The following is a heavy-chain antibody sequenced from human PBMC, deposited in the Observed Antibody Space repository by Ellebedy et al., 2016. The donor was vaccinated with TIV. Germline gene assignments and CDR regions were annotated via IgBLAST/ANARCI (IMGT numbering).Heavy chain of an antibody. CDR1: GYSFTSYW. D-gene: IGHD2-15*01. V-gene: IGHV5-10-1*01. CDR3: ARHNADYEDIVVVVAATDFDY. J-gene: IGHJ4*02. CDR2: IDPSDSYT. Sequence: GESLKISXKGSGYSFTSYWISWVRQMPGKGLEWMGRIDPSDSYTNYSPSFQGHVTISADKSISTAYLQWSSLKASDTAMYYCARHNADYEDIVVVVAATDFDYWGQGTLVTVSS.